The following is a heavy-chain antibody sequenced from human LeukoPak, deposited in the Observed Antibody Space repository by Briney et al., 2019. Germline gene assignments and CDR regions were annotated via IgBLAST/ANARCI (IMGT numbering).Heavy chain of an antibody. J-gene: IGHJ5*02. CDR1: GGSISSYY. V-gene: IGHV4-4*09. CDR2: IYTSGST. Sequence: SETLSLTCTVSGGSISSYYWSWIRQPPGKGLEWIGYIYTSGSTNYNPSLKSRVTMSVDTSKNQFSLKLSSVTAAGTAVYYCARESSSGWYLWFDPWGQGTLVTVSS. CDR3: ARESSSGWYLWFDP. D-gene: IGHD6-19*01.